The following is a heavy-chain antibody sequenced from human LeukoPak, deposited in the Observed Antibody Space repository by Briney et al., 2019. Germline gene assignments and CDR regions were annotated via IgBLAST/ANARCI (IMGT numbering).Heavy chain of an antibody. CDR3: ARGPVLLWFGEGFDP. CDR2: MNPNSGNT. V-gene: IGHV1-8*01. Sequence: ASVKVSCKASGYTFTSYDINWVRQATGQGLEWMGWMNPNSGNTGYAQKFQGRATMTRNTSISTANMELSSLRSEDTAVYYCARGPVLLWFGEGFDPWGQGTLVTVSS. J-gene: IGHJ5*02. CDR1: GYTFTSYD. D-gene: IGHD3-10*01.